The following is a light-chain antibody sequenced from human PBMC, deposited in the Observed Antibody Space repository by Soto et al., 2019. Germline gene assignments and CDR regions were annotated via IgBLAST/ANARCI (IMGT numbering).Light chain of an antibody. Sequence: EIVLTQSPATLSLSPGERATLSCRASQNVSTYLAWYQQKPGQAPRLLIYDASNRATGIPARFSGSGSGTAFTLTISSLEPEDVAVYYCQQRTNWLTFGPGTKVDIK. CDR2: DAS. CDR1: QNVSTY. J-gene: IGKJ3*01. CDR3: QQRTNWLT. V-gene: IGKV3-11*01.